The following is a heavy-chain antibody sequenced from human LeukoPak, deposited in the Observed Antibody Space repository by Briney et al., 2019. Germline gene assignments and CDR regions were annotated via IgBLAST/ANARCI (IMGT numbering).Heavy chain of an antibody. V-gene: IGHV3-30*18. CDR3: AKELGSYSTPPGGVDV. CDR2: ISYDGSNK. Sequence: GGSLRLTCAASGFTFSSYGMHWVRQAPGKGLEWVAVISYDGSNKYYADSVKGRFTISRDNSKNTLYLQMNSLRAEDTAVYYCAKELGSYSTPPGGVDVWGKGTTVTVSS. D-gene: IGHD6-13*01. CDR1: GFTFSSYG. J-gene: IGHJ6*04.